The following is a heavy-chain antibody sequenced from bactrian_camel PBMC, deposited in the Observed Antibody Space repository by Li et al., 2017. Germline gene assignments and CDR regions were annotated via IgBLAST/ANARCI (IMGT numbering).Heavy chain of an antibody. CDR3: AADETCVRWYAPGSDDFGA. CDR2: IYSGGEPT. CDR1: GLTFAGGNC. Sequence: VQLVESGGGSVQAGGSLRLSCAASGLTFAGGNCMGWFRQAPGREREGVAGIYSGGEPTYYAESVKGRFTISRDNGEITVYLQMNSLKPEDTAMYYCAADETCVRWYAPGSDDFGAWGQWTQVTVS. V-gene: IGHV3S40*01. D-gene: IGHD2*01. J-gene: IGHJ4*01.